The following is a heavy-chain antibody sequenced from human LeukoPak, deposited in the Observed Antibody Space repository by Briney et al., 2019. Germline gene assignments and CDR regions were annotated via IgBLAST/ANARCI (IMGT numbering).Heavy chain of an antibody. CDR2: ISGGGGST. D-gene: IGHD4-17*01. V-gene: IGHV3-23*01. CDR3: AKGDFYGDYSYDY. CDR1: GFTFTSYS. Sequence: GGSLRLSCAASGFTFTSYSMNWVRQAPGKGLEWVSTISGGGGSTYYADSVKGRFTISRDNSKNTLYLQVNSLRAEDTAVYYCAKGDFYGDYSYDYWGQGTLVTVSS. J-gene: IGHJ4*02.